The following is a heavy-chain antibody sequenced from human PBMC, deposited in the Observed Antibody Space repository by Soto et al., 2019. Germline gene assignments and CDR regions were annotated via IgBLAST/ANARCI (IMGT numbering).Heavy chain of an antibody. J-gene: IGHJ6*02. CDR3: ARHAFGPLHGLVDV. Sequence: QVQLQESGPGLVKPSETLSLTCTVSGGSITNYYCSWFRQPPGKGLEWIGYINYDGYSAYNLSLKRRVTLSMDASKTPFSLMLESVTATDTAVYYCARHAFGPLHGLVDVWGPGTTVIVSS. CDR1: GGSITNYY. D-gene: IGHD3-10*01. V-gene: IGHV4-59*08. CDR2: INYDGYS.